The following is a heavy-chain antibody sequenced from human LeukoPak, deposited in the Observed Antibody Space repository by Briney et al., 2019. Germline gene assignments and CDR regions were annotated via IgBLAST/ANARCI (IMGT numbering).Heavy chain of an antibody. J-gene: IGHJ4*02. CDR3: AKPYCTSTSCYFIFES. CDR1: GFTVSSNY. CDR2: IRYDGSNK. D-gene: IGHD2-2*01. Sequence: GGSLRLSCAASGFTVSSNYMSWVRQAPSKGLEWMAFIRYDGSNKYYANSVKGRFTISRDNSKNTLYLQMNSLRTEDTAVYYCAKPYCTSTSCYFIFESWGQGTLVTVSS. V-gene: IGHV3-30*02.